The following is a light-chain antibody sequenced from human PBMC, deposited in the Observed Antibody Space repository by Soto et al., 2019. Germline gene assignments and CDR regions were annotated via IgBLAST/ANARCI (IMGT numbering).Light chain of an antibody. CDR3: CSYVGSSTSYV. V-gene: IGLV2-23*02. J-gene: IGLJ1*01. CDR2: EVN. Sequence: QSALTQPASVSGSPGQSITISCTGTSGDVGNYNLVSWYQQHPGKAPKLMIYEVNKWPSGVSNRFSGSKSGNTASLTISGLQAEDEADYYCCSYVGSSTSYVLGTGTKVTVL. CDR1: SGDVGNYNL.